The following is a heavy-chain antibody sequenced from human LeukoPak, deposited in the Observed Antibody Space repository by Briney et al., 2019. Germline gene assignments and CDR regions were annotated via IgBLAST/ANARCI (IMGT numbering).Heavy chain of an antibody. J-gene: IGHJ4*02. D-gene: IGHD6-6*01. CDR2: ISSSSSYI. Sequence: GGSLRLSCAASGFTFSSYGMHWVRQAPGKGLEWVSSISSSSSYIYYADSVKGRFTISRDNAKNSLYLQMDSLRAEDTAVYYCARGLSGYASSLGYWGQGTLVTVSA. V-gene: IGHV3-21*01. CDR3: ARGLSGYASSLGY. CDR1: GFTFSSYG.